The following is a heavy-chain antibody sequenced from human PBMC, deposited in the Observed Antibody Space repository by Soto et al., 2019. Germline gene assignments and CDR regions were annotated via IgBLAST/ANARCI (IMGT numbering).Heavy chain of an antibody. CDR1: GFTFGSYG. CDR3: ARELDIPPDYYFDY. J-gene: IGHJ4*02. D-gene: IGHD5-12*01. CDR2: ISYDGRHQ. Sequence: LRLSCAASGFTFGSYGMHWVRQAPGKGLEWVAMISYDGRHQYYADSVKGRFTISRDNFKDTLYLQMNGLTPEDTAIYFCARELDIPPDYYFDYWGQGNLVTVSS. V-gene: IGHV3-30*03.